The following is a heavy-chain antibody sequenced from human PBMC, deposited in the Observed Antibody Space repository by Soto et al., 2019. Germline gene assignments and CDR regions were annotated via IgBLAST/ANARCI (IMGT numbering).Heavy chain of an antibody. CDR1: GGSISSYY. CDR2: IYYSGST. V-gene: IGHV4-59*01. D-gene: IGHD1-1*01. J-gene: IGHJ5*02. CDR3: ARSELERRPPVS. Sequence: PTGTLSLTCSVPGGSISSYYWSWIRQPPGKGLEWIGYIYYSGSTNYNPSLKSRVTISLDTSKNQFSLKLSSVTAADTAVYYCARSELERRPPVSWGQRSLVTVS.